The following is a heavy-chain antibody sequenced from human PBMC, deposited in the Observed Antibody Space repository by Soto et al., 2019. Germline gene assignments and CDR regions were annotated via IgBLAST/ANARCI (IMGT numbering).Heavy chain of an antibody. CDR3: ARDWGSSTSPFDY. CDR2: INAGNGNT. Sequence: ASVKVSCKASGYTFTSYAMHWVRQAPGQRLEWMGWINAGNGNTKYSQKFQGRVTITRDTSASTAYMELSSLRSEDTAVYYCARDWGSSTSPFDYWGQGTLVTSPQ. J-gene: IGHJ4*02. CDR1: GYTFTSYA. D-gene: IGHD2-2*01. V-gene: IGHV1-3*01.